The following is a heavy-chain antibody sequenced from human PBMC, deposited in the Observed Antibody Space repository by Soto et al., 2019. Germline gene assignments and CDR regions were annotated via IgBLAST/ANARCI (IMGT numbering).Heavy chain of an antibody. CDR1: GYTFTRYG. D-gene: IGHD2-8*01. CDR2: ISGYNGDT. Sequence: ASVKVSCKASGYTFTRYGISWVRQAPGQGLEWMGWISGYNGDTNYAREFQGRVSMTIDTSTTTAYMELRSLTSDDTAVYYCAKNGQPPYYYYGLDVWGQGTKVTSP. V-gene: IGHV1-18*01. CDR3: AKNGQPPYYYYGLDV. J-gene: IGHJ6*02.